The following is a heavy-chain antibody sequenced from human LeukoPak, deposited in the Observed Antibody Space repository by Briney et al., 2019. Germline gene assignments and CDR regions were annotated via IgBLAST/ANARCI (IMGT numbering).Heavy chain of an antibody. V-gene: IGHV3-9*03. J-gene: IGHJ6*03. Sequence: GGSLRLSCAASGFTFDDYAMHWVRQAPGKGLEWVSGISWNSGSIGYADSVEGRFTISRDNAKNSLYLQMNSLRAEDMALYYCAKDKHDYYYYYYMDVWGKGTTVTVSS. CDR1: GFTFDDYA. CDR2: ISWNSGSI. CDR3: AKDKHDYYYYYYMDV. D-gene: IGHD1-1*01.